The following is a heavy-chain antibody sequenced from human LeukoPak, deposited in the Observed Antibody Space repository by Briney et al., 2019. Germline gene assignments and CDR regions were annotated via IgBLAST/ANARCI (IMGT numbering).Heavy chain of an antibody. CDR1: GFTFSSYS. CDR2: ISSSSSYI. CDR3: ARATTVTTTVNDY. V-gene: IGHV3-21*01. Sequence: GGSLRLSCAASGFTFSSYSMNWVRQAPGKGLEWVSSISSSSSYIYYADSVKGRFTISRDNAKNSLYLQMNSLRAEDTAVYYCARATTVTTTVNDYWGQGTLVTVSS. D-gene: IGHD4-17*01. J-gene: IGHJ4*02.